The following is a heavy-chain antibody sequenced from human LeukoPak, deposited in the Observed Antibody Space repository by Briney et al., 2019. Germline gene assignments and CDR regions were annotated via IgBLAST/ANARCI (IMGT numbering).Heavy chain of an antibody. CDR2: IYWNDDK. Sequence: ESGPTLVKPTQTLTLTCTFSGFSLSSVPAGVGWIRQPPGKALEWLAVIYWNDDKRYNPFLNSRLTVTKATSKNQVVLAVTNMDPLDAGTYYCAHRRDYNGDWDGGSFDFWGQGTLVTVSS. CDR3: AHRRDYNGDWDGGSFDF. CDR1: GFSLSSVPAG. J-gene: IGHJ4*02. D-gene: IGHD2-21*02. V-gene: IGHV2-5*01.